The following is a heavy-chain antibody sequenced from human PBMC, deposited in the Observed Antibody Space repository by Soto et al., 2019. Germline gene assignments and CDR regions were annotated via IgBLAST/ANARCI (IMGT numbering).Heavy chain of an antibody. CDR2: ISYEGSNK. V-gene: IGHV3-30*18. Sequence: QVQLVESGGGVVQPGRSLRLSCAASGFTFSSYGMHWVRQAPGKGLEWVAVISYEGSNKYYADSVKGRFTISRDNSKNTLYLQMNSLRAEDTAVYYCAKDPYDYIWGDLRGGAFDIWGQGTMVTVSS. J-gene: IGHJ3*02. D-gene: IGHD3-16*01. CDR3: AKDPYDYIWGDLRGGAFDI. CDR1: GFTFSSYG.